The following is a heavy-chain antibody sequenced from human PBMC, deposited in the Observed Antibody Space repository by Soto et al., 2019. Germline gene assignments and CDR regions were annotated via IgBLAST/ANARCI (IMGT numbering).Heavy chain of an antibody. D-gene: IGHD6-19*01. Sequence: EVQLVESGGGLVKPGGSLRLSCAASGFTFSNAWMNWVRQAPGKGLEWVGRIKSKTDGGTTDYAAPAKGRFTISRDDSKNTLYLQMNSLKTEDTAVYYCTTLQAVAESGDYWGQGTLVTVSS. J-gene: IGHJ4*02. V-gene: IGHV3-15*07. CDR1: GFTFSNAW. CDR3: TTLQAVAESGDY. CDR2: IKSKTDGGTT.